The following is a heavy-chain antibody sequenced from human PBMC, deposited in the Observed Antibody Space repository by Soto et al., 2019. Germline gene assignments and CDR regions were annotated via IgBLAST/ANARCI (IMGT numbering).Heavy chain of an antibody. Sequence: QITLKESGPTLVKPTQTLTLTCTFSGFSLSTSGVGVGWIRQPPGKALEWLALIYWDDDKRYSPSLKSRLTLTKDTSKNQVVHTMTNMDPVDTATYYCAHRRYYYDSSGYSPFDFWGQGTLVTVSS. CDR1: GFSLSTSGVG. CDR2: IYWDDDK. D-gene: IGHD3-22*01. V-gene: IGHV2-5*02. CDR3: AHRRYYYDSSGYSPFDF. J-gene: IGHJ4*02.